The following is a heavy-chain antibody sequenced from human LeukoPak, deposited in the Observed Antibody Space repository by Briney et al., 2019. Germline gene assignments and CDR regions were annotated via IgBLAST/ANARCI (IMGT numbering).Heavy chain of an antibody. CDR1: GFTFSSYG. D-gene: IGHD6-25*01. Sequence: GGSLRLSCAASGFTFSSYGMHWVRQAPGKGLEWVAFIRYDGSNKYYADSVKGRFTISRDNSKNTLYLQMNSLRAEDTAVYYCAKDGEGIAARDGAFDIWGQGTMVTVSS. CDR2: IRYDGSNK. J-gene: IGHJ3*02. V-gene: IGHV3-30*02. CDR3: AKDGEGIAARDGAFDI.